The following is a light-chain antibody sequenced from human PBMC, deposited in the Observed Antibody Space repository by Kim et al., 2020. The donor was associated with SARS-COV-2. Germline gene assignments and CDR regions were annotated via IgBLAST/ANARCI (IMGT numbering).Light chain of an antibody. CDR2: KDT. CDR1: ELPKQY. Sequence: PGQTARITCSGDELPKQYAYWYQQKPGQAPVLLITKDTERSSGTPERFSGSTSGTTVTLTISGVQAEDEADYYCKSADSSGTYRVFGGGTQLTVL. CDR3: KSADSSGTYRV. J-gene: IGLJ3*02. V-gene: IGLV3-25*03.